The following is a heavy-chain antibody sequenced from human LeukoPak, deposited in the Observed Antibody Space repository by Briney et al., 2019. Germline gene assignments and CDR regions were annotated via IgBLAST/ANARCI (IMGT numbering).Heavy chain of an antibody. D-gene: IGHD5-24*01. CDR2: ISSNGGST. V-gene: IGHV3-64*01. Sequence: GGSLRLSCAASGFIFSSYAMHWVRQAPGKGLEYISAISSNGGSTYYANSVKGRFTMSRDNSKNTVSLQMGSLRAEDMAVYYCARDSGRYRDGYNFGPLDYWGQGTLVTISS. J-gene: IGHJ4*02. CDR3: ARDSGRYRDGYNFGPLDY. CDR1: GFIFSSYA.